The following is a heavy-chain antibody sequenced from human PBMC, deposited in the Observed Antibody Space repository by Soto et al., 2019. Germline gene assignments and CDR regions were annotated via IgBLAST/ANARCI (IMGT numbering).Heavy chain of an antibody. CDR3: ARGRTVLSYFQH. D-gene: IGHD3-16*02. CDR1: GYTFTSYG. Sequence: ASVKVSCKASGYTFTSYGIRWVRQAPGQGLEWMGWISAYSGNTNYAQKFQGRVTMTTDTSTTTAYMELRSLRSDDTAVYYCARGRTVLSYFQHWGQGTLVTVSS. CDR2: ISAYSGNT. V-gene: IGHV1-18*01. J-gene: IGHJ1*01.